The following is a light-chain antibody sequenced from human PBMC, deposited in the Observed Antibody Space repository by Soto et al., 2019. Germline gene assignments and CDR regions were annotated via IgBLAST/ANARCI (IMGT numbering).Light chain of an antibody. J-gene: IGLJ1*01. CDR3: SSYTSSSTRV. CDR1: SSDVGDYND. V-gene: IGLV2-14*01. Sequence: QSALTQPASLSGSPGQSITISCTGTSSDVGDYNDVSWYQQHPGKAPKLMIFDVSNRPSGVSNRFSGSKSGNTASLTISGLQAEDEANYYCSSYTSSSTRVFGTGTKVTVL. CDR2: DVS.